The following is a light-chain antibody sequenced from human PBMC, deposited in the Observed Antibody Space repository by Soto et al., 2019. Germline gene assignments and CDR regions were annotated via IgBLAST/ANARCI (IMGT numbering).Light chain of an antibody. V-gene: IGKV3-11*01. CDR3: QQRSNWPGA. Sequence: EIVLTQSPATLSLSPGEIATLSCRASQSVSSYLAWYQQKPGQAPRLLIYDASNRATGIPARFSGSGSGTDFTLTIGSLEPEDFAVYYGQQRSNWPGAFGQGTKLEIK. CDR1: QSVSSY. J-gene: IGKJ2*01. CDR2: DAS.